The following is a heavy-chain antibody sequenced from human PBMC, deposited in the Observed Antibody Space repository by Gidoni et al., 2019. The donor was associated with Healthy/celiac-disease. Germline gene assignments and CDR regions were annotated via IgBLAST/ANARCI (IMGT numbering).Heavy chain of an antibody. Sequence: EAQLVESGGGLVQPGRAVILSCTASGFHLGDYAMSRFRQAPGKGLEWVGFIRSKAYDGTTEYAASVKGRFTISRDVSKSIAYLQMNSLKTEDTAVYYCTRGGDGYKILDYWGQGTLVTVSS. CDR1: GFHLGDYA. CDR2: IRSKAYDGTT. D-gene: IGHD5-12*01. V-gene: IGHV3-49*03. J-gene: IGHJ4*02. CDR3: TRGGDGYKILDY.